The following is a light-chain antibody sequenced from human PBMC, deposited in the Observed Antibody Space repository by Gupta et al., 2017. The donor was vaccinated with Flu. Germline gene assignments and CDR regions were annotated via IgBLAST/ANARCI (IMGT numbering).Light chain of an antibody. Sequence: MTISCTGSSCDIGGYNYVCWDQHHPGKAPKLLIFEVSNRPSGVSNRFSVSKSGNTASLTIPGLQAEEEADYYCRSYTNTNNLVVFGGGTKLTVL. CDR2: EVS. CDR3: RSYTNTNNLVV. V-gene: IGLV2-14*01. CDR1: SCDIGGYNY. J-gene: IGLJ2*01.